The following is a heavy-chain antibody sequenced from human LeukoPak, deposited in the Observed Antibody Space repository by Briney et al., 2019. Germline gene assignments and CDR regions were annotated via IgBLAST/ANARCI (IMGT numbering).Heavy chain of an antibody. Sequence: ASVKVSCKASGYTFTSYAMHWVRQAPGQRLEWMGWINAGNGNTKYSQKFQGRVTITRDTSASTAYMELSSLRSEDTAVYYCASGRDYGDERGAFDIWGQGTMVTVSS. CDR3: ASGRDYGDERGAFDI. J-gene: IGHJ3*02. CDR2: INAGNGNT. V-gene: IGHV1-3*01. D-gene: IGHD4-17*01. CDR1: GYTFTSYA.